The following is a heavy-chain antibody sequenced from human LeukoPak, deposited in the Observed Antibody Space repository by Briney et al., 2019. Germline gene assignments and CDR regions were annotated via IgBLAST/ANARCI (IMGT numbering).Heavy chain of an antibody. Sequence: SETLSLTCTVSDGSISSSSYYWGWIRQPPGKGLEWIGNIYYSGSTYYNPSLKSRVTISVDTSKNQFSLKLSSVTAADTAVYYCARDQGRWLVRTFDYWGQGTLVTVSS. J-gene: IGHJ4*02. CDR1: DGSISSSSYY. D-gene: IGHD6-19*01. CDR2: IYYSGST. CDR3: ARDQGRWLVRTFDY. V-gene: IGHV4-39*07.